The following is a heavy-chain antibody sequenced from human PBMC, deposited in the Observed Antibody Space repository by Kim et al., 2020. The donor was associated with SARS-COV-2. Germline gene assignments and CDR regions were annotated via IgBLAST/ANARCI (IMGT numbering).Heavy chain of an antibody. D-gene: IGHD3-9*01. V-gene: IGHV4-59*01. CDR3: ARAYYDILTGYGAFDI. Sequence: LKSRVTISVDTSKNQFSLKLSSVTAADTAVYCCARAYYDILTGYGAFDIWGQGTMVTVSS. J-gene: IGHJ3*02.